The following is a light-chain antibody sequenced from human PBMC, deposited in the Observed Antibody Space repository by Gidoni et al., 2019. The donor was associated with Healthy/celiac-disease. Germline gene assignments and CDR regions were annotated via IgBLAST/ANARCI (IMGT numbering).Light chain of an antibody. CDR3: QQRSNWPLT. V-gene: IGKV3-11*01. CDR1: QSVSSY. Sequence: EIVLTQSPATLSLPPGERATLSCRASQSVSSYLAWYQQKPGQAPRLLIYDASNRATGIPARFSGSGSGTDFTLTISSLEPEDFAVYYCQQRSNWPLTFGGXTKVEIK. CDR2: DAS. J-gene: IGKJ4*01.